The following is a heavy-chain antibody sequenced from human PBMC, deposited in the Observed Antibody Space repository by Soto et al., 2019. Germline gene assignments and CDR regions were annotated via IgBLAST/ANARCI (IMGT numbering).Heavy chain of an antibody. CDR2: INPNGGNT. CDR3: GRDTSGLDY. Sequence: QVHLVQSGAEVKKPGASVKVSCQASGYTFASHYIHWVRQALGQGLEWMGVINPNGGNTRYAQRFQDRLTLTTDTPTNTVYLDLSSLSSDDTAVYYCGRDTSGLDYWGQGTLVTVSS. V-gene: IGHV1-46*01. J-gene: IGHJ4*02. CDR1: GYTFASHY.